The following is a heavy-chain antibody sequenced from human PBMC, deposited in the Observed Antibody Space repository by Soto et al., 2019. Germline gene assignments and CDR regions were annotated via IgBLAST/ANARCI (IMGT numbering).Heavy chain of an antibody. V-gene: IGHV1-46*03. CDR3: ARGGGIVVVTAPDDH. CDR1: GYTFTSYY. J-gene: IGHJ4*02. Sequence: QVQLVQSGAEVKKPGASVKVSCKASGYTFTSYYMNWVRQAPGQGLEWLGIINPSGGYTTYALRSLGRVTMTSHTSTSTVNMELGSLTSEDTDVYYCARGGGIVVVTAPDDHWGQGTLVTVSS. D-gene: IGHD2-21*02. CDR2: INPSGGYT.